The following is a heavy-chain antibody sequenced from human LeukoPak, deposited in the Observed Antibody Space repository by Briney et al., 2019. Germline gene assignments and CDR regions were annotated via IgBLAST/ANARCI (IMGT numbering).Heavy chain of an antibody. Sequence: GGSLRLSCAASRFSFSTYAMTWARQAPGKGLEWVSTITDSGASTYYADSVKGRFTISRDNSRTTVYLQMNSLRAEDTAVYYCAKGGTVVARLIASDWGQGTLVTVSS. CDR1: RFSFSTYA. D-gene: IGHD5-12*01. V-gene: IGHV3-23*01. CDR2: ITDSGAST. J-gene: IGHJ4*02. CDR3: AKGGTVVARLIASD.